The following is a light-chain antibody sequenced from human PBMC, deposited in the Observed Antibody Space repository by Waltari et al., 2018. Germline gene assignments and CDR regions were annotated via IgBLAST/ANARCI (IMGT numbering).Light chain of an antibody. CDR1: QDISHF. CDR3: QQYDNLPLT. Sequence: DTQMTQSPSSLSASVGDRFTITCQSSQDISHFLNWYQQKPGTAPKLLITDASTLQTGVPSRFSGGRSGTQFTFTVNGLQPEDVATYFCQQYDNLPLTFGGGTKVEI. CDR2: DAS. J-gene: IGKJ4*01. V-gene: IGKV1-33*01.